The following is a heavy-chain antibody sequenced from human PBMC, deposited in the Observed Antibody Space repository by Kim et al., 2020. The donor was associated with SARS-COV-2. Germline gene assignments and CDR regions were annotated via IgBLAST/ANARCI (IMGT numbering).Heavy chain of an antibody. CDR1: GGSISSYY. CDR2: IYYSGST. CDR3: ARGVDTAMVAPFDY. V-gene: IGHV4-59*01. D-gene: IGHD5-18*01. J-gene: IGHJ4*02. Sequence: SETLSLTCTVSGGSISSYYWSWIRQPPGKGLECIGYIYYSGSTNYNPSLKSRVTISVDTSKNQFSLKLSSVTAADTAVYYCARGVDTAMVAPFDYWGQGTLVTVSS.